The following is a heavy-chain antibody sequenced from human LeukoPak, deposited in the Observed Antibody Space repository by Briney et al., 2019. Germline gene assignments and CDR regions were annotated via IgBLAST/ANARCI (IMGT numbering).Heavy chain of an antibody. D-gene: IGHD2-2*01. J-gene: IGHJ6*03. V-gene: IGHV3-15*01. Sequence: GGSLRLSCAASGFTFSNAWMSWVRQAPGKGLEWVGRIKGKTDGGTTDYAAPVKGRFTISRDNSKNTLYLQMNSLRAEDTAVYYCAKDLYQLPYYYYYMDVWGKGTTVTVSS. CDR1: GFTFSNAW. CDR2: IKGKTDGGTT. CDR3: AKDLYQLPYYYYYMDV.